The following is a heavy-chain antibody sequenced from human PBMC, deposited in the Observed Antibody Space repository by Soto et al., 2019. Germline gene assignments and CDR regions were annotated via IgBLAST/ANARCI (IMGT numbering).Heavy chain of an antibody. J-gene: IGHJ3*02. CDR1: GFTFSSYS. CDR2: ISSSSSTI. V-gene: IGHV3-48*02. CDR3: ARDSGSGWSGGAFDI. D-gene: IGHD6-19*01. Sequence: GSLRLSCAASGFTFSSYSMNWVRQAPGKGLEWVSYISSSSSTIYYADSVKGRFTISRDNAKNSLYLQMNSLRDEDTAVYYCARDSGSGWSGGAFDIWGQGTMVTVSS.